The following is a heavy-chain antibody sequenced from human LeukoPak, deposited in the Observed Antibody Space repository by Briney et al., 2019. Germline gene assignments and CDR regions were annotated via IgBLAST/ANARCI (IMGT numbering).Heavy chain of an antibody. CDR2: ISGSGATT. Sequence: GGSLRLSCAASEFTFITYAMSWVRQAPGKGLEWVSVISGSGATTYYADSVKGRFTISRDDAKDSVFLQMNNLRVDDTAVYYCARTYDFGRGPPGDAFDNWGQGTLVTVPS. J-gene: IGHJ3*02. V-gene: IGHV3-23*01. CDR1: EFTFITYA. D-gene: IGHD3-3*01. CDR3: ARTYDFGRGPPGDAFDN.